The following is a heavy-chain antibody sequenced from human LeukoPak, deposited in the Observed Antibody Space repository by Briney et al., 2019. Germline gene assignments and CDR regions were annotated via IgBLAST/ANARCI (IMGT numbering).Heavy chain of an antibody. Sequence: SETLSLTCTVSGGSISSTSYFWGWIRQPPGKGLEWIGSIYYSGTTYYNPSLKSRVTISVDTSKNQFSLRLSSVTAADTAVYYCARLQQQQLSVWGRGTLVTVSS. CDR3: ARLQQQQLSV. CDR2: IYYSGTT. J-gene: IGHJ3*01. V-gene: IGHV4-39*01. CDR1: GGSISSTSYF. D-gene: IGHD6-13*01.